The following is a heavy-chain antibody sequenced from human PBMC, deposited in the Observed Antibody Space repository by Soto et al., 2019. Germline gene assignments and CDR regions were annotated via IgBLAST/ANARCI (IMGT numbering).Heavy chain of an antibody. V-gene: IGHV3-53*01. CDR3: ATGGSGSSYYYSYGMGV. Sequence: PGGYLLVSWAASGFTVSSNYMSWVRQAPGKGLEWVSVIYSGGSTYYADSVKGRFTISRDNSKNTLYLQMNSLRAEDTAVYYCATGGSGSSYYYSYGMGVWGQAT. CDR1: GFTVSSNY. CDR2: IYSGGST. J-gene: IGHJ6*01. D-gene: IGHD3-10*01.